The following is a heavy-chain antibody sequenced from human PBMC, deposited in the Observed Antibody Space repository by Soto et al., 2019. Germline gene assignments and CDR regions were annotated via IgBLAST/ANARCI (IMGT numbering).Heavy chain of an antibody. CDR3: ARDIDGYKYGMDV. V-gene: IGHV1-2*04. CDR1: GYTFTGYY. D-gene: IGHD3-16*02. J-gene: IGHJ6*02. Sequence: ASVKVSCKASGYTFTGYYMHLVRQAPGQGLEWMGWINPNSGGTNYAQKFQGWVTMTRDTSISTAYMELSRLRSDDTAVYYCARDIDGYKYGMDVWGQGTTVTVSS. CDR2: INPNSGGT.